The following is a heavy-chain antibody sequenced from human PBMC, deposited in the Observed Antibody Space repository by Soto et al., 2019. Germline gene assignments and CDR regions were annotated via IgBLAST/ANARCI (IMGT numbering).Heavy chain of an antibody. V-gene: IGHV1-69*13. Sequence: VKVSCKASGGTFSSYAISWVRQAPGQGLEWMGGIIPIFGTANYAQKFQGRVTITADESTSTAYMELSSLRSEDTAVYYCARDLPCGGDCYSPNYYGLDGWGQGTTVNVAS. CDR2: IIPIFGTA. CDR1: GGTFSSYA. D-gene: IGHD2-21*02. CDR3: ARDLPCGGDCYSPNYYGLDG. J-gene: IGHJ6*02.